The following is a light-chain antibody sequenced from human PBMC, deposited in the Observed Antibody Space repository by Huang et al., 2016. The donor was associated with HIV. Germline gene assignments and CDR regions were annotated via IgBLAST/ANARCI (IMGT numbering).Light chain of an antibody. J-gene: IGKJ1*01. CDR3: QQYYSFPLT. CDR1: QEINTY. V-gene: IGKV1-8*01. CDR2: ATS. Sequence: AIRITQSPSSLSASTGDKVSITCRASQEINTYLAWYQPNPGKPPSLRIYATSTLQSGVPSRFSGSGSGTDFTLTITHLQSEDFATYYCQQYYSFPLTFGQGSQVEV.